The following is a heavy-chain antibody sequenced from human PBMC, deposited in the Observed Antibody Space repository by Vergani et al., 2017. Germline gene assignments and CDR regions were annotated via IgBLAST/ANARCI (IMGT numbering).Heavy chain of an antibody. V-gene: IGHV2-70*01. CDR1: GFSLSTNGMC. Sequence: QVTLRESGPALVKPTQTLTLTCTFSGFSLSTNGMCVAWIRQPPGKALEWLALIDWDDDKYYSTSLKTRPTISKDTSKNQVVLTMTNMDLVDTATYYCARVNGMAGTRFDPWGQGTLVTVSS. CDR2: IDWDDDK. CDR3: ARVNGMAGTRFDP. D-gene: IGHD6-19*01. J-gene: IGHJ5*02.